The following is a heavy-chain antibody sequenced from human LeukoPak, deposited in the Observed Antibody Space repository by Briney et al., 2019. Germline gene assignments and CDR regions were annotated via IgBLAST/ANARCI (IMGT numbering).Heavy chain of an antibody. CDR3: ARHFPYYYYYGLDV. V-gene: IGHV4-39*01. J-gene: IGHJ6*02. Sequence: PSETLSLTCTVSGGSISSLTYYWGWIRQPPGKGLEWIGSIYYSGSTYYNPSLKSRVTISVDTSKNQFSLKLCSVTSADTTVYHCARHFPYYYYYGLDVWGQGTTVTVSS. CDR1: GGSISSLTYY. CDR2: IYYSGST.